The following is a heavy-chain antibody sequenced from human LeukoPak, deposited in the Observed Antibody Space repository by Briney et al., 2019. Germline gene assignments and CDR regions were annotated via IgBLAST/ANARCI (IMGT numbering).Heavy chain of an antibody. CDR3: AKTTTGYSSGRYPGWPVDY. Sequence: SGRSLRLSCAASGFTFTSYAMYWVRQAPGKGLEWVSGIFGSGGNPHYADSVQGRFTISRDNYQNTVYLQMNSLRAEDTAVYYCAKTTTGYSSGRYPGWPVDYWGQGTLVTVSS. V-gene: IGHV3-23*01. J-gene: IGHJ4*02. D-gene: IGHD6-19*01. CDR2: IFGSGGNP. CDR1: GFTFTSYA.